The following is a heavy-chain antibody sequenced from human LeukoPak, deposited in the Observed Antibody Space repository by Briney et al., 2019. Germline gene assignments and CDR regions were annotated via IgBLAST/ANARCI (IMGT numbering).Heavy chain of an antibody. CDR1: GGSISSSSYY. Sequence: SETLSLTCTVSGGSISSSSYYWGWLRQPPGKGLEWIESIYYRGSPYYNPSLKSRITISLDTPKNQLSLKLSSVTAADTAVYYCARASSSYWFDPWGQGTLVTVSS. J-gene: IGHJ5*02. D-gene: IGHD6-6*01. CDR2: IYYRGSP. CDR3: ARASSSYWFDP. V-gene: IGHV4-39*07.